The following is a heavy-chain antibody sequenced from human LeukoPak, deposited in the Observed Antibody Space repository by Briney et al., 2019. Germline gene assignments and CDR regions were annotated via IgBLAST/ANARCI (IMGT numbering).Heavy chain of an antibody. J-gene: IGHJ3*02. D-gene: IGHD1-14*01. Sequence: SETLSLTCTVSGGSINSFYWSWIRQAPGKGLEWIGYISYSGTTNYNPSLKSRVTMSVDTSKNQFSLKLSSVTAADTAVYYCARDIHVPRIREPYFDIWGEGTLVTVSS. V-gene: IGHV4-59*12. CDR3: ARDIHVPRIREPYFDI. CDR1: GGSINSFY. CDR2: ISYSGTT.